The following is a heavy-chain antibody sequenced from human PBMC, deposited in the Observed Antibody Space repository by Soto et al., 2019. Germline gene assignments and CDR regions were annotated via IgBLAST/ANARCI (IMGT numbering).Heavy chain of an antibody. D-gene: IGHD3-22*01. CDR2: IRRHTSVT. CDR1: GLTLSTSS. V-gene: IGHV3-48*01. Sequence: EVQLVESGGMLVQPGGSLRLSCAASGLTLSTSSMNWVRQAPGKGLEWISYIRRHTSVTAYADSVKGRFTISRDSAKNSLYLQMDSLRVEDTAVYYCEKVADSGYYPVDRWGQGTLVTVSS. CDR3: EKVADSGYYPVDR. J-gene: IGHJ5*02.